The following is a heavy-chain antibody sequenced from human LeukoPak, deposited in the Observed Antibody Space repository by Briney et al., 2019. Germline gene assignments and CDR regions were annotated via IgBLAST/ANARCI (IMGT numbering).Heavy chain of an antibody. CDR2: IKGDGGEK. V-gene: IGHV3-7*04. D-gene: IGHD6-19*01. Sequence: GGSLRLSCAASGFIFSNYWMSWVRQAPGKGLEWVAIIKGDGGEKYYVDSVNGRFTISRDNAKNSQYLQMNAVRTEDTAVYFCAGGSGWLTDYWGQGTLVTVSS. J-gene: IGHJ4*02. CDR3: AGGSGWLTDY. CDR1: GFIFSNYW.